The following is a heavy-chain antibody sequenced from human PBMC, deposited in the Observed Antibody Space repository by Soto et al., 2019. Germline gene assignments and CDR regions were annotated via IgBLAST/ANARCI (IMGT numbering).Heavy chain of an antibody. CDR2: MHTSGST. CDR1: GGSILGYY. J-gene: IGHJ4*02. V-gene: IGHV4-4*07. CDR3: VRASMPKAHFDS. Sequence: SETLSLTCTVSGGSILGYYWSWIGQSAGMGLEWIGRMHTSGSTNYNPSLKSLVTFSVDMSKNQISLKLTSVTAADTALYYCVRASMPKAHFDSWGQGTLVTVSS. D-gene: IGHD2-2*01.